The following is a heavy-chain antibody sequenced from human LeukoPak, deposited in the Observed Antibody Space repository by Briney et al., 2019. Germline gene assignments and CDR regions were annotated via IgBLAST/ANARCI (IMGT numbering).Heavy chain of an antibody. CDR2: INPNSGGT. D-gene: IGHD2-15*01. Sequence: ASVKVSCKASGYTFTGYYVHWVRQAPGQGLEWMGRINPNSGGTNYAQRFQGRVTMTRDTSLSTTYMDLSRLRSDDTAVYYCARACSGGTCYSDNWFDPWGQGTLVTVSS. CDR3: ARACSGGTCYSDNWFDP. J-gene: IGHJ5*02. V-gene: IGHV1-2*06. CDR1: GYTFTGYY.